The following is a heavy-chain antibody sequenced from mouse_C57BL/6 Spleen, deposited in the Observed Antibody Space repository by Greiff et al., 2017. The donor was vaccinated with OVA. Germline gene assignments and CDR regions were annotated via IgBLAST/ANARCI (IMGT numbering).Heavy chain of an antibody. Sequence: LVESGAELVRPGASVTLSCKASGYTFTDYEMHWVKQTPVHGLEWIGAIDPETGGTAYNQKFKGKAILTADKSSSTAYMELRSLTSEDSAVYYCTRDYSYYFDYWGQGTTLTVSS. CDR2: IDPETGGT. V-gene: IGHV1-15*01. D-gene: IGHD1-1*02. CDR3: TRDYSYYFDY. CDR1: GYTFTDYE. J-gene: IGHJ2*01.